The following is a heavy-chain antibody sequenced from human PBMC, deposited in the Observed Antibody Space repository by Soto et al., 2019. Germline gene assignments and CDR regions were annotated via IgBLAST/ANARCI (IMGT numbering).Heavy chain of an antibody. V-gene: IGHV3-9*01. Sequence: PVGSLRLSCAASGFTFDDYAMHWVRQAPGKGLEWVSGISWNSGSIGYADSVKGRFTISRDNAKNSLYLQMNSLRAEDTALYYCAKDDYFEWLETGGHQNALDIWGQGTMVTVSS. D-gene: IGHD3-9*01. CDR1: GFTFDDYA. CDR2: ISWNSGSI. J-gene: IGHJ3*02. CDR3: AKDDYFEWLETGGHQNALDI.